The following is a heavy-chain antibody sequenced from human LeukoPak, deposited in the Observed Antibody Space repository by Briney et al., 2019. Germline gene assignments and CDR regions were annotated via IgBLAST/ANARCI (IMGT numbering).Heavy chain of an antibody. J-gene: IGHJ4*02. V-gene: IGHV3-74*01. Sequence: GGSLRLSCAASGFTFSSYWMHWVRQAPGKGLVWVSRINSDGSSTSYADSVKGRFTISRDNAKNTLYLQMNSLRAEDTAVYYCAKGWFGELLPPPDYWGQGTLVTVSS. CDR3: AKGWFGELLPPPDY. D-gene: IGHD3-10*01. CDR2: INSDGSST. CDR1: GFTFSSYW.